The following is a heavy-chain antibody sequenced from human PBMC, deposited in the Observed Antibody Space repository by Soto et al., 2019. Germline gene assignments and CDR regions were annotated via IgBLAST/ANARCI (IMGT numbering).Heavy chain of an antibody. CDR1: GSIFSSHW. V-gene: IGHV3-7*05. CDR2: INQDGFGK. D-gene: IGHD1-26*01. Sequence: EVQLVESGGGLVQPGGSLRLSCVVSGSIFSSHWMTWVRQAPGKGLEWVASINQDGFGKYYVDSVRGRFAISRDNAKDSVDRQMDRLRVEDTAVYYCAKDHGSGSYPYWGQGTLVTVSS. CDR3: AKDHGSGSYPY. J-gene: IGHJ4*02.